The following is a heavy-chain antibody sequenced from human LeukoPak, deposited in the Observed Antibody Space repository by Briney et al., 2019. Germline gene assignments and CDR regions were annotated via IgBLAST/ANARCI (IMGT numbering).Heavy chain of an antibody. Sequence: GGSLRLSCAASGFTFSSYWMSWVRQAPGKGLEWVANIKQDGSEKYYVDSVKGRFTISRDNAKNSLYLQMNSLRAEDTAVYYCAKVPSLWFRGSNWFDPWGQGTLVTVSS. CDR1: GFTFSSYW. D-gene: IGHD3-10*01. J-gene: IGHJ5*02. CDR2: IKQDGSEK. CDR3: AKVPSLWFRGSNWFDP. V-gene: IGHV3-7*03.